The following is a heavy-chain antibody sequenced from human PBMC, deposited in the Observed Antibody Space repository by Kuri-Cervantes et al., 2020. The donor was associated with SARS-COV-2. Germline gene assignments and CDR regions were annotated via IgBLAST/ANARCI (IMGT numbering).Heavy chain of an antibody. CDR3: AREGSCSSTSCPSGY. V-gene: IGHV1-69*06. J-gene: IGHJ4*02. CDR2: IIPIFGTA. CDR1: GGTFSSYA. D-gene: IGHD2-2*01. Sequence: SVKVSCKASGGTFSSYAISWVRQAPGQGLEWMGGIIPIFGTANYAQKFQGRVTITADKSTSTAYMELSSLRSEDTAVYYCAREGSCSSTSCPSGYWGQGTLVTVSS.